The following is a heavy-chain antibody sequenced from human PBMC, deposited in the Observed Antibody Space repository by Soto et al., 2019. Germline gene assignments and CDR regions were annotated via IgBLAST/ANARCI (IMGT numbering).Heavy chain of an antibody. Sequence: GASLKVSCKASGYTFTSYVISWVRQAPGQGLEWMGWISAYNGNTNYAQKLQGRVTMTTDTSTSTAYMELRSLRSDDTAVYYCARDQRVADTRGWFDPWGQGTLVTVSS. D-gene: IGHD6-19*01. CDR1: GYTFTSYV. V-gene: IGHV1-18*01. CDR3: ARDQRVADTRGWFDP. CDR2: ISAYNGNT. J-gene: IGHJ5*02.